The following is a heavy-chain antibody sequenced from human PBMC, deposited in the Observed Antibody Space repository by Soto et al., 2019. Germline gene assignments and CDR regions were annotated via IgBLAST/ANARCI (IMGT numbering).Heavy chain of an antibody. CDR3: ARDAALKWFDP. J-gene: IGHJ5*02. V-gene: IGHV4-31*03. D-gene: IGHD2-15*01. CDR2: VYYSGST. Sequence: QVQLQESGPRLVKPSQTLSLTCTVSGGSTSSGGYYWSWIRQYPGKGLEWIGFVYYSGSTYYNPSLKSRVIISVVTSKKQFSLKLSSVTAADTAGYYCARDAALKWFDPWGQGTLVTVSS. CDR1: GGSTSSGGYY.